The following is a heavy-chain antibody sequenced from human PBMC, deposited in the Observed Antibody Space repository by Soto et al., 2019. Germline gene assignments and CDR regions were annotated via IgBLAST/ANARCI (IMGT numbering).Heavy chain of an antibody. CDR2: IYHSGST. CDR1: GGSISSGGYS. D-gene: IGHD6-6*01. CDR3: ASGSSHYYYGMDV. J-gene: IGHJ6*02. V-gene: IGHV4-30-2*01. Sequence: SETLSLTCAVSGGSISSGGYSWSWIRQPPGKGLEWIGYIYHSGSTYYNPSLKSRVTISVDRSKNQFSLKLSSVTAADTAVYYCASGSSHYYYGMDVWGQGTTVTVSS.